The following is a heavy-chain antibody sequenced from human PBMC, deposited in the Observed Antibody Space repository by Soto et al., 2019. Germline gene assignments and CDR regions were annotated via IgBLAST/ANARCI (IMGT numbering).Heavy chain of an antibody. CDR2: ISSSSSTI. J-gene: IGHJ3*02. CDR3: ARATVNEAFDI. D-gene: IGHD4-17*01. V-gene: IGHV3-48*01. Sequence: GGSLRLSCAASGFTFSSYSMNWVRQAPGKGLEWVSYISSSSSTIYYADSVKGRFTISRDNAKNSLYLQMNSLRAEDTAVYYCARATVNEAFDIWGQGTMVTVSS. CDR1: GFTFSSYS.